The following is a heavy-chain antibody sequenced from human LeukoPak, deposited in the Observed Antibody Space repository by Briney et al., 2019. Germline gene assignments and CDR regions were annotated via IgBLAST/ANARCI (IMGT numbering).Heavy chain of an antibody. J-gene: IGHJ4*02. CDR3: AGHHPRNTVDF. D-gene: IGHD2-8*02. Sequence: SETLSLTCAVYGGSFSGYYWSWIRQPPGKGLEWIGYIYYSGSTNYNPSLKSRVTISLDTSKNQFSLKLSSVTAADTAVYYCAGHHPRNTVDFWGQGTLVTVSS. CDR2: IYYSGST. CDR1: GGSFSGYY. V-gene: IGHV4-59*08.